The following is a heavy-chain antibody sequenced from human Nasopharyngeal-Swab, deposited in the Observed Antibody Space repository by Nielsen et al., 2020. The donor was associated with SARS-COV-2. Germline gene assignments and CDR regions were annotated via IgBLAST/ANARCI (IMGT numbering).Heavy chain of an antibody. CDR2: MKPSGIT. Sequence: SETLSLTCAVYSGSVSDYHWSWIRQPPGKGLEWIGEMKPSGITNYNPSLKSRVAISIDTSKNQFFLNLRSVAAADTAVYYCAGHPADFDYWGQGTLITVSS. V-gene: IGHV4-34*01. J-gene: IGHJ4*02. CDR1: SGSVSDYH. CDR3: AGHPADFDY. D-gene: IGHD6-25*01.